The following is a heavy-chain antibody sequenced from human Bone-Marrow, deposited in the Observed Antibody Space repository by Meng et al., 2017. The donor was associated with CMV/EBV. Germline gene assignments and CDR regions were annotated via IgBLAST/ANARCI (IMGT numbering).Heavy chain of an antibody. V-gene: IGHV3-72*01. CDR1: GFTFSDHH. D-gene: IGHD6-19*01. J-gene: IGHJ6*02. Sequence: GESLKISCAASGFTFSDHHMDWVRQAPGRGLEWVGEIKKKADSYTTHYAASVKGRFTISRDDSKNSVYLQLSSLKTEDSAVYYCADLAEAFGMDVWGQGTTVTVPS. CDR2: IKKKADSYTT. CDR3: ADLAEAFGMDV.